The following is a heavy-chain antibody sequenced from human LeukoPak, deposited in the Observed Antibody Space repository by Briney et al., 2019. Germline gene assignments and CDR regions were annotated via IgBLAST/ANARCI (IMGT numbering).Heavy chain of an antibody. CDR1: GFTFSNYW. CDR2: INNDGSET. V-gene: IGHV3-7*01. D-gene: IGHD2-2*01. J-gene: IGHJ4*02. Sequence: GGSLRLSCAASGFTFSNYWMSWVRQAPGKGLEWVAHINNDGSETYYVDSVKGRFTISRDNAKNSLYLQMNSLRAEDTAVYYCAKDSANIVVVPAASFEDYWGQGTLVTVSS. CDR3: AKDSANIVVVPAASFEDY.